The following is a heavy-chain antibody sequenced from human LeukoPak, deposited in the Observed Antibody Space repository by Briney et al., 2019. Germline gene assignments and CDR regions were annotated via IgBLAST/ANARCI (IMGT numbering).Heavy chain of an antibody. D-gene: IGHD3-22*01. CDR3: AKMDYYDSSGYPPVDY. V-gene: IGHV3-23*01. CDR2: ISGSGGST. J-gene: IGHJ4*02. Sequence: GGSLRLSCAASGFTFSSYAMSWVRQAPGKGLEWVSAISGSGGSTYYADSVKGRFTISRDNSKNTLHLQMNSLRAEDTAVYYCAKMDYYDSSGYPPVDYWGQGTLVTVSS. CDR1: GFTFSSYA.